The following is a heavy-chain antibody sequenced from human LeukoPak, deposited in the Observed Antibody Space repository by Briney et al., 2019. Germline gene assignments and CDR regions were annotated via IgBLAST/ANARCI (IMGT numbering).Heavy chain of an antibody. J-gene: IGHJ4*02. V-gene: IGHV3-66*01. CDR2: IYSGGNT. Sequence: GGSLRLSCAASGFTVSSNYMSWVRQAPGKGLEWVSVIYSGGNTYYADSMKGRFTISRDNSKNTLYLQMNSLRAEDTAVYYCARDEVDKEMATIFFDYWGQGTLVTVSS. CDR1: GFTVSSNY. CDR3: ARDEVDKEMATIFFDY. D-gene: IGHD5-24*01.